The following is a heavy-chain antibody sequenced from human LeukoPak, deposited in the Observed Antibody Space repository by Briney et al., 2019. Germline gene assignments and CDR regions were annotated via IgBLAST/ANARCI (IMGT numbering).Heavy chain of an antibody. Sequence: ASVKVSCKASGYTFTGYYMHWVRQAPGQGLEWMGWINPNRGGTNYAQKFQGRVTMTRDTSISTAYMELSRLRSDDTAVYYCARDGGSITGTFFFDYWGQGTLVTVSS. CDR2: INPNRGGT. CDR1: GYTFTGYY. J-gene: IGHJ4*02. CDR3: ARDGGSITGTFFFDY. V-gene: IGHV1-2*02. D-gene: IGHD1-7*01.